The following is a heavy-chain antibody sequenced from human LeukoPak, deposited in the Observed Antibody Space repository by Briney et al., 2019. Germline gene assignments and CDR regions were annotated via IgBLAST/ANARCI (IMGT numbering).Heavy chain of an antibody. V-gene: IGHV1-69*01. J-gene: IGHJ6*02. CDR1: GGTFSSYA. CDR3: ARLAVAGTKYYYYYGMDV. CDR2: IIPIFGTA. D-gene: IGHD6-19*01. Sequence: SVKVSCKASGGTFSSYAISWVRQAPGQGLEWMGGIIPIFGTANYAQKFQGRVTITADESTSTAYMELSGLRSEDTAVYYCARLAVAGTKYYYYYGMDVWGQGTTVTVSS.